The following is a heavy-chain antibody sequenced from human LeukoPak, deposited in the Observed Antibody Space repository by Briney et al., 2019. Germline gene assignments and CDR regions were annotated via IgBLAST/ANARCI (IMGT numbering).Heavy chain of an antibody. D-gene: IGHD6-25*01. J-gene: IGHJ4*02. Sequence: GGSLRLSCAASGFIFSNYAMSWVRQAPGKGLVWVSAIDSTGAYTWYADSVKGRFTISKDSSKTILYLQMNSLRAEDAAVYFCAKGSAAGRPYYFDYWGQGTLVTASS. V-gene: IGHV3-23*01. CDR2: IDSTGAYT. CDR3: AKGSAAGRPYYFDY. CDR1: GFIFSNYA.